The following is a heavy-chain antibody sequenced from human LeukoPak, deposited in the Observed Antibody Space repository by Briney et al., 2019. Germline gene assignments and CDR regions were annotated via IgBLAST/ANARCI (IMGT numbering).Heavy chain of an antibody. D-gene: IGHD3-10*01. V-gene: IGHV1-69*13. CDR2: IIPIFSTA. J-gene: IGHJ4*02. CDR1: GGTFSSYA. Sequence: SVKVSCKASGGTFSSYAISWVRQAPGQGLEWMGGIIPIFSTANYAQKFQGRVTITADESTSTAYMELSSLRSEDTAVYYCASGNYYGSGSYYEYYFDYWGQGTLVTVSS. CDR3: ASGNYYGSGSYYEYYFDY.